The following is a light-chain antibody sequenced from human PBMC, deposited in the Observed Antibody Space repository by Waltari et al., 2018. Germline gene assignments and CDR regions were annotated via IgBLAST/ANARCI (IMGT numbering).Light chain of an antibody. CDR1: QSVSSS. CDR3: QQRSNWPLT. J-gene: IGKJ4*01. V-gene: IGKV3-11*01. Sequence: EIVLTQSPATLSLSPGERATLSCRASQSVSSSLAWYQQKPGQAPRLLIYSASNRATGIPARFSGSGSGTDLTLTISNLEPEDFAVYYCQQRSNWPLTFGGGTKVEIK. CDR2: SAS.